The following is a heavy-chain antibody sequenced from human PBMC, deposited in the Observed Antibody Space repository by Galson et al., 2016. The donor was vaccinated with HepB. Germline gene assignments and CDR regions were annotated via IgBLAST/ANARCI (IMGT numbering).Heavy chain of an antibody. J-gene: IGHJ4*02. V-gene: IGHV4-34*08. CDR1: GFTFSSYY. Sequence: LRLSCAASGFTFSSYYMNWVRQAPGKGLEWIGEIYHSGRTNYSPSLKSRVTMSVDKSKNQFSLRLISVTAADTAVYYCAVDYGGNSAFDSWGQGTLATVSS. CDR2: IYHSGRT. CDR3: AVDYGGNSAFDS. D-gene: IGHD4-23*01.